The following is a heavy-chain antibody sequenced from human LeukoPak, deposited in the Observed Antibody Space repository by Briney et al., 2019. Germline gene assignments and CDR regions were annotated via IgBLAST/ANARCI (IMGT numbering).Heavy chain of an antibody. CDR3: ARRVKTVTTPTYAFDI. D-gene: IGHD4-17*01. CDR1: GGSISSSNW. V-gene: IGHV4-4*01. Sequence: SETLSLTCAVSGGSISSSNWWSWVRQPPGKGLEWIGEIYHSGSTNYNPSLKSRVTISVDTSKNQFSLKLSSVTAADTAVYCCARRVKTVTTPTYAFDIWGQGTMVTVSS. CDR2: IYHSGST. J-gene: IGHJ3*02.